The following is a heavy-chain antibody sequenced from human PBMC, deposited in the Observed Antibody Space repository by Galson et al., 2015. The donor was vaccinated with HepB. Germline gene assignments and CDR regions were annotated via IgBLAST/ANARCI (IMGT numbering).Heavy chain of an antibody. CDR2: ISTSGSYI. D-gene: IGHD2-2*01. CDR3: ARDQGYCSGTSCPNWFDS. V-gene: IGHV3-21*01. Sequence: SLRLSCAASGFTFSSFSMNWVRQAPGKGLEWVSSISTSGSYISYADSVKGRFTISRDNAKNSLSLRMDSLRAEDTAVYYCARDQGYCSGTSCPNWFDSWGQGTLVTVSS. CDR1: GFTFSSFS. J-gene: IGHJ5*01.